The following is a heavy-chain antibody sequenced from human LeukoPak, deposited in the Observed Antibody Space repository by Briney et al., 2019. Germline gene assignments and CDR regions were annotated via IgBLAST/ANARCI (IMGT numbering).Heavy chain of an antibody. V-gene: IGHV1-18*01. J-gene: IGHJ4*02. CDR1: GYTFTSYG. CDR3: ARAPTDYDSSGYYYKEDY. D-gene: IGHD3-22*01. CDR2: ISAYNGNT. Sequence: ASVKVSCKASGYTFTSYGISWVRQAPGQGLECMGWISAYNGNTNYAQKLQGRVTMTTDTSTSTAYMELRSLRPDDTAVYYCARAPTDYDSSGYYYKEDYWGQGTLVTVSS.